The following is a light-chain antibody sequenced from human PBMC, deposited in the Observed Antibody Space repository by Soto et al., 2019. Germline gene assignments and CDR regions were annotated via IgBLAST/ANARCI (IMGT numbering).Light chain of an antibody. J-gene: IGLJ1*01. Sequence: QSALTQPASVSGSPGQSITISCTGTSSDVGGYNYVSWYQQHPGKAHKLMIYEVSHRPSGVSNRFSGSKSGNTASLTISGLQAEDEAEYYCSSYTSSSTLLYVFGTGTKVTVL. CDR2: EVS. CDR1: SSDVGGYNY. CDR3: SSYTSSSTLLYV. V-gene: IGLV2-14*01.